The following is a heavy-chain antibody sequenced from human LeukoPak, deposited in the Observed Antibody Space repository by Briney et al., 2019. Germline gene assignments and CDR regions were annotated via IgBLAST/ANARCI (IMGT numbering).Heavy chain of an antibody. D-gene: IGHD2-15*01. Sequence: ASVKVSCKASGYTFTGYYMHWVRQAPGQGLEWMGRINPNSGGTNYAQKFQGRVTVTRDTSISTAYMELSRLRSDDTAVYYCAREVVVVAENWFDPWGQGTLVTVSS. CDR3: AREVVVVAENWFDP. V-gene: IGHV1-2*06. CDR2: INPNSGGT. CDR1: GYTFTGYY. J-gene: IGHJ5*02.